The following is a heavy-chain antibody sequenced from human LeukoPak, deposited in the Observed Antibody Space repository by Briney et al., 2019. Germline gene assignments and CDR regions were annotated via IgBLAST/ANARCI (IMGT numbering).Heavy chain of an antibody. CDR1: GESVSYNY. D-gene: IGHD3-22*01. CDR2: INHSGRV. CDR3: ARGLGPMSPSLDY. V-gene: IGHV4-34*01. J-gene: IGHJ4*02. Sequence: PSETLSLTCAVSGESVSYNYWTWVRQPPGKGLEWIGDINHSGRVNYRPSLKSRVTISADTSKSQFSLKLNAVTAADTAVYYCARGLGPMSPSLDYWGQGSLVTVSS.